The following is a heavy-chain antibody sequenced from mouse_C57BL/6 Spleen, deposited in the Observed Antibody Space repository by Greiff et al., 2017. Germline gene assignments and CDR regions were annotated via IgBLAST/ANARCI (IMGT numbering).Heavy chain of an antibody. V-gene: IGHV1-82*01. CDR1: GYAFSSSW. D-gene: IGHD1-3*01. J-gene: IGHJ2*01. CDR2: IYPGDGDT. CDR3: ASKGDFDY. Sequence: VQLQQSGPELVKPGASVKISCKASGYAFSSSWMNWVKQRPGKGLEWIGRIYPGDGDTNYNGKFKGKATLTADKSSSTAYMQLSSLTSEDSAVYFCASKGDFDYWGQGTTLTVSS.